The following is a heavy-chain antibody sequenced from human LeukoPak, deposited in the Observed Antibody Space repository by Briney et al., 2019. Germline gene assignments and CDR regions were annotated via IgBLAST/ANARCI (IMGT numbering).Heavy chain of an antibody. Sequence: GGSLRLSCAASGFTFRNYGMNWVRQAPGKGLEWVSYVSSSSSSINYADSVKGRFTISRDNAQNSLYLQMNSLRGEDTAVYYCARGGAARPDYWGQGTLVTVSS. CDR3: ARGGAARPDY. V-gene: IGHV3-21*06. D-gene: IGHD6-6*01. J-gene: IGHJ4*02. CDR1: GFTFRNYG. CDR2: VSSSSSSI.